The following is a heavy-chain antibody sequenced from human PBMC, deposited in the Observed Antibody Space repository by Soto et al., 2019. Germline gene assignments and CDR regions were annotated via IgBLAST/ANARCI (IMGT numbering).Heavy chain of an antibody. CDR3: ARDYSSGWSTNFWGKGENWFDP. Sequence: QVQLVQSGAEVKKPGASVKVSCKTSGYTFTSYGISWVRQAPGQGLEWMGWISPYNGKINYAQKVQGRVTMTTDTSKSTAYMERRSLRSDDTAVYYCARDYSSGWSTNFWGKGENWFDPWGQGTLVTVSS. J-gene: IGHJ5*02. CDR1: GYTFTSYG. V-gene: IGHV1-18*01. D-gene: IGHD6-19*01. CDR2: ISPYNGKI.